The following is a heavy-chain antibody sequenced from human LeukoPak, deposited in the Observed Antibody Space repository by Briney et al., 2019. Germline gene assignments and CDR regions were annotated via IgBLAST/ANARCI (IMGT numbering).Heavy chain of an antibody. Sequence: PSETLSLTCTVSGGSISSYYWSWIRQPPGKGLEWIGYIYYSGSTNYNPSLKSRVTISVDTSKNQFSLKLSSVTAADTAVYYCARSGGYSGYDPFDYWGQGTLVTVSS. CDR1: GGSISSYY. J-gene: IGHJ4*02. D-gene: IGHD5-12*01. V-gene: IGHV4-59*01. CDR2: IYYSGST. CDR3: ARSGGYSGYDPFDY.